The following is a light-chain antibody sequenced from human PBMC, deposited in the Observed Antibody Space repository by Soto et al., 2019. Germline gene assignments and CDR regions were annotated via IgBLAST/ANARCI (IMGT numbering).Light chain of an antibody. J-gene: IGKJ5*01. CDR2: GAS. V-gene: IGKV3-20*01. CDR1: QSVTSNS. Sequence: EIVMTQSPATLSLSPGERATLSCRASQSVTSNSLAWYHQKFGQPPRLLIYGASSRATGIPDRFSGSGSGTDFTLTISGLEPEDFAVYYCQQYGSSLITFGQGTRLEIK. CDR3: QQYGSSLIT.